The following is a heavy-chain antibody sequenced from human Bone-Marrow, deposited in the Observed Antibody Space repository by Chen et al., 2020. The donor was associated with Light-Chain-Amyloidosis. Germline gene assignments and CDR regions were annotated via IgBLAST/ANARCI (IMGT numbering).Heavy chain of an antibody. CDR2: IYYSGST. V-gene: IGHV4-31*03. D-gene: IGHD2-15*01. J-gene: IGHJ6*03. CDR1: GGSISSGGYY. CDR3: ARGRPGRLLYYMDV. Sequence: QVQLQESGPGLVKPSQTLSLTCTVSGGSISSGGYYWSWIRQHPGKGLEWIGYIYYSGSTYYNPSLKSRVTISVDTSKNQFSLKLSSVTAADTAVYYRARGRPGRLLYYMDVWGKGATVTVSS.